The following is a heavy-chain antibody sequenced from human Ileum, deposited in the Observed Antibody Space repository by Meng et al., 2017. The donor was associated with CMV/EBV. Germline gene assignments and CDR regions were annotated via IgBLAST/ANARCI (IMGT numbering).Heavy chain of an antibody. V-gene: IGHV3-20*04. Sequence: GESLKISCAASGFPFNNAWMSWVRQAPGKGLEWVSGINWNGGSTGYADSVKGRFTISRDNAKNSLYLQMNSLRAEDTALYYCARDRRGPLDYWGQGTLGTVAA. CDR1: GFPFNNAW. CDR2: INWNGGST. D-gene: IGHD6-25*01. CDR3: ARDRRGPLDY. J-gene: IGHJ4*02.